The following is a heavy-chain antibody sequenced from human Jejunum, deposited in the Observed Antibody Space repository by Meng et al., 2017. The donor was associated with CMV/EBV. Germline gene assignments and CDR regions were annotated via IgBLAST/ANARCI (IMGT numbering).Heavy chain of an antibody. J-gene: IGHJ4*02. CDR2: MNANMGHT. D-gene: IGHD3-10*02. V-gene: IGHV1-18*01. Sequence: YSCSTFGFSWVRHAPGQVLQWLARMNANMGHTTYDPKFQGRVTVTIDTSTSTAYMELRSLRLDNTTVYYCARDLCCTDNCYTGFDYWGQGTLVTVSS. CDR1: YSCSTFG. CDR3: ARDLCCTDNCYTGFDY.